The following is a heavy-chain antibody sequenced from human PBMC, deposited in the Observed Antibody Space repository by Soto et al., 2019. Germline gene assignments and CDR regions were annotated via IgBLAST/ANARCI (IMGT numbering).Heavy chain of an antibody. CDR2: IYYSGST. V-gene: IGHV4-59*08. Sequence: PSETLSLTCTVSGGSISSYYWSWIRQPPGKGLEWIGYIYYSGSTNYNPSLKSRVTISVDTSKNQFSLKLSSVTAADTAVYYCARSEVLYYYYGMDVWGQGTTVTVSS. CDR1: GGSISSYY. CDR3: ARSEVLYYYYGMDV. J-gene: IGHJ6*02.